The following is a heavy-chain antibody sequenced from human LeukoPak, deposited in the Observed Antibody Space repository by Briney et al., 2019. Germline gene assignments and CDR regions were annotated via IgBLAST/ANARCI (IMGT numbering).Heavy chain of an antibody. J-gene: IGHJ6*03. CDR3: ARDGDSSATRHYYYYYMDV. V-gene: IGHV4-39*07. CDR1: GGSISSSSYS. D-gene: IGHD6-13*01. CDR2: VYYSGST. Sequence: PSETLSLTCTVSGGSISSSSYSWGWIRQPPGKGLEWIGSVYYSGSTYYNPSLKSRVTISVDTSKNQFSLKLSSVTAADTAVYYCARDGDSSATRHYYYYYMDVWGKGTTVTVSS.